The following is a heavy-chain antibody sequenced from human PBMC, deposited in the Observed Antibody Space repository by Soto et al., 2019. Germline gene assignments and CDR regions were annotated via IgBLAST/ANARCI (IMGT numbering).Heavy chain of an antibody. D-gene: IGHD2-8*02. Sequence: QVQLQESGPGLMKPSETLSLTCTVSGASITGSSYWSWIRQPAGKGLEWIGRFSLSGTTSYNPSLRSRVTMSADVSKTQFSLRLTSVTAADTALYYCARGMTPPGAPAWYYFDSWGQGTLVTVSS. CDR2: FSLSGTT. V-gene: IGHV4-4*07. J-gene: IGHJ4*02. CDR1: GASITGSSY. CDR3: ARGMTPPGAPAWYYFDS.